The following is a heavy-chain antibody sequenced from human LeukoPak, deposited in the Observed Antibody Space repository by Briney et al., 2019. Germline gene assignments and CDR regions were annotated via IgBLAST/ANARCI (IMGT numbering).Heavy chain of an antibody. D-gene: IGHD5-12*01. CDR3: AVDHVRVATFDY. V-gene: IGHV1-8*01. CDR1: GYTFTSYD. Sequence: ASVKVPCKASGYTFTSYDINWVRQATGQGLEWMGWMNPNSGNTGYAQKFQGRVTMTRNTSISTAYMELSSLRSEDTAVYYCAVDHVRVATFDYWGQGTLVTVSS. J-gene: IGHJ4*02. CDR2: MNPNSGNT.